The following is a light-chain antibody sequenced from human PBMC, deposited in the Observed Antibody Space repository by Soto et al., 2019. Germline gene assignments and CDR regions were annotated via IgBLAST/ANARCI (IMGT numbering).Light chain of an antibody. J-gene: IGKJ4*01. CDR1: QSVSNNY. Sequence: DIVLTMSTDTLSLSPGERATLSCRASQSVSNNYLAWYQQKPGQAPRLLIYGASNRATGIPDRFSGSGSGTDFTLTISRLEPEDFAVYYCQSSGLSSTFAEGAKVDI. V-gene: IGKV3-20*01. CDR3: QSSGLSST. CDR2: GAS.